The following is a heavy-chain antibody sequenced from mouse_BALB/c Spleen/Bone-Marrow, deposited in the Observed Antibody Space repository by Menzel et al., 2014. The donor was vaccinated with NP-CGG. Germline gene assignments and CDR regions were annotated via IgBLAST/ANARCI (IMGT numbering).Heavy chain of an antibody. CDR2: ILPGSGST. J-gene: IGHJ3*01. CDR1: GYTFSSYW. V-gene: IGHV1-9*01. CDR3: ASFYGRFAY. D-gene: IGHD1-1*02. Sequence: VQLQQSGAELMKPGASVKISCKATGYTFSSYWIEWVKQRPGHGLEWIGEILPGSGSTSCNEKFKGKATFTADTSSNTAYMQLSSLTSEDSAVYYCASFYGRFAYWGQGTLVTVSA.